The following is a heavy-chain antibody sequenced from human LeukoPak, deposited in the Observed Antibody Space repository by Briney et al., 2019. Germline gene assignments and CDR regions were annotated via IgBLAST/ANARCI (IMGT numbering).Heavy chain of an antibody. V-gene: IGHV3-23*01. J-gene: IGHJ3*02. Sequence: GGSLRLSCAASGFTFSSYAMSWVRQAPGKGLEWVSAISDSGGSTYYADSVKGRFSISRDNSKNTLYLQMNSLRAEDTAVYYCAKGSGSSWYGGAFDILGQGTMVTVSS. D-gene: IGHD6-13*01. CDR2: ISDSGGST. CDR3: AKGSGSSWYGGAFDI. CDR1: GFTFSSYA.